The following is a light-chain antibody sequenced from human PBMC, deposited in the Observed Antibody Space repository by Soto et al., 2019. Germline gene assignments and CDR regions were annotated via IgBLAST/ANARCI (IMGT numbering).Light chain of an antibody. J-gene: IGKJ3*01. CDR3: QQYGSSPFT. V-gene: IGKV3-20*01. CDR2: GTS. Sequence: EIVLTQSPGTLSLSPGERATLSCRASQSVSSHYLAWYQQKPDQAPRLLIYGTSSRANGIPDRFSGSGSGTDFTLTISRLEPEDLAVYYCQQYGSSPFTFGPGTKVDIK. CDR1: QSVSSHY.